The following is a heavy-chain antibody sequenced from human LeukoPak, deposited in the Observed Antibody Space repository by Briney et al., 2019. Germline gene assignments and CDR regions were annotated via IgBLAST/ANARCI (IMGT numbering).Heavy chain of an antibody. V-gene: IGHV3-66*01. J-gene: IGHJ3*02. CDR3: ARGDDPKELDAFDI. CDR2: IYSGGST. CDR1: GFTVSSNY. D-gene: IGHD1-26*01. Sequence: PGGSLRLSCAASGFTVSSNYMSWVRQAPGKGLEWVSVIYSGGSTYYADSVKGRFTISRDNSKNTLYLQMNSLRAEDTAVYYCARGDDPKELDAFDIWGQGTMVTVSS.